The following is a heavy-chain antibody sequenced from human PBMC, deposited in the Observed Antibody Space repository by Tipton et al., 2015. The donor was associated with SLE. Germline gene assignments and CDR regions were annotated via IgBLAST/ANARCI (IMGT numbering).Heavy chain of an antibody. CDR2: IIPIFGTT. Sequence: QSGAEVKKPGSSVKVSCKASGGTFGSYTISWVRQAPGQGLEWMGRIIPIFGTTNYAQKFQGRVTITADESTSTAYMELSSLTSEDTAVYYCARDGDSSTWFDYWGQGTLVTVSS. D-gene: IGHD6-13*01. CDR3: ARDGDSSTWFDY. V-gene: IGHV1-69*15. J-gene: IGHJ4*02. CDR1: GGTFGSYT.